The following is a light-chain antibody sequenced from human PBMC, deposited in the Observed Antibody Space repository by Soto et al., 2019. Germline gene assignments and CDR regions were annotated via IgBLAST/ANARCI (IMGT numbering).Light chain of an antibody. CDR3: QQYGSSPT. CDR1: QSVSSTY. Sequence: EIVLTQSPGTLSLSPGERATLSCRASQSVSSTYLAWYQQKPGQAPRLLIYGASSRATGIPDRFSGSGSGTDFTLTISRLEPEDFAVYYGQQYGSSPTFGQGTKLESK. J-gene: IGKJ2*01. V-gene: IGKV3-20*01. CDR2: GAS.